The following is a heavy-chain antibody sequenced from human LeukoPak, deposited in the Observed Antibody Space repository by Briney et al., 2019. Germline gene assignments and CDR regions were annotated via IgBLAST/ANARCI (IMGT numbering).Heavy chain of an antibody. CDR2: IYYSGST. V-gene: IGHV4-39*01. CDR3: ERHDGIAAPHDY. J-gene: IGHJ4*02. CDR1: GGSISSSSYY. D-gene: IGHD6-13*01. Sequence: SGTLSLTCTVSGGSISSSSYYWGWIRQPPGKGLEWIGSIYYSGSTYYNPSLKSRVTISVDTSKNQFSLKLSSVTAADTAVYYCERHDGIAAPHDYWGQGTLVTVSS.